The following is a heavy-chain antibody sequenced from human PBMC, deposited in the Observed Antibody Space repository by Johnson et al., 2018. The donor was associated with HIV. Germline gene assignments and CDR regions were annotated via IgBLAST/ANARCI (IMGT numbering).Heavy chain of an antibody. CDR2: IKQDGTEK. Sequence: VVESGGGLVQTGGSLRLSCAVSGFTFSNYWMNWVRQGPGKGLEWVANIKQDGTEKHYVDSVKGRFTISRDNTKNTLYLEMDGLKDEDTGLYYCVKDRGRPGVPAALDVWGQGTKVIVSS. CDR1: GFTFSNYW. CDR3: VKDRGRPGVPAALDV. D-gene: IGHD1-26*01. V-gene: IGHV3-7*01. J-gene: IGHJ3*01.